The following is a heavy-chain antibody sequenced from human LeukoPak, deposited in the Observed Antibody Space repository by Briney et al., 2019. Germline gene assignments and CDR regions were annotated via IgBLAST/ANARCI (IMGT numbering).Heavy chain of an antibody. CDR3: ARERETTVTYDAFDI. CDR2: ISRSGSTI. D-gene: IGHD4-17*01. CDR1: GFTFSSYE. V-gene: IGHV3-48*03. Sequence: GGSLRLSCVASGFTFSSYEMNLVRQAPGKGREGVSYISRSGSTIYHAYSVKGRFTLSRDNAKKSLYLEMKSLRAEDTAVYYCARERETTVTYDAFDIWGLGTMVTVSS. J-gene: IGHJ3*02.